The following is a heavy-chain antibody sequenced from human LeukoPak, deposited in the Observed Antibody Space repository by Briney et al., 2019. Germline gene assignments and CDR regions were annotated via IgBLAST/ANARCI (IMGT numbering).Heavy chain of an antibody. CDR2: ISPNSGGT. Sequence: PGGSLRLSCAASGFTFSTYSMHWVRQAPGQGLEWMGWISPNSGGTNYAQKFQGRVTMTRDTSISTAYMELSRLRSDDTAVYYCARDGEMASAVDYWGQGTLVTVSS. J-gene: IGHJ4*02. D-gene: IGHD5-24*01. V-gene: IGHV1-2*02. CDR3: ARDGEMASAVDY. CDR1: GFTFSTYS.